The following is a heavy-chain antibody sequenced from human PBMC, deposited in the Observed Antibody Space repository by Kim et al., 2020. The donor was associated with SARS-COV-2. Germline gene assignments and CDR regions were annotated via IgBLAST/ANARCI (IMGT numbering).Heavy chain of an antibody. Sequence: SETLSLTCTVSGGSISSGSYYWSWIRQPAGKGLEWIGRIYTSGSTNYNPSLKSRVTISVDTSKNQFSLKLSSVTAADTAVYYCAREVGYCSSTSCYVGSGMDVWGQGTTVTVSS. CDR3: AREVGYCSSTSCYVGSGMDV. J-gene: IGHJ6*02. CDR1: GGSISSGSYY. V-gene: IGHV4-61*02. CDR2: IYTSGST. D-gene: IGHD2-2*01.